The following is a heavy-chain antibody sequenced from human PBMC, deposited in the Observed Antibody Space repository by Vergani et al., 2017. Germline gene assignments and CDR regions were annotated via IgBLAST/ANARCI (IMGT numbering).Heavy chain of an antibody. V-gene: IGHV4-34*01. CDR1: GGSCSGYY. D-gene: IGHD5/OR15-5a*01. CDR3: ASGVVYTND. CDR2: INHSGST. J-gene: IGHJ4*02. Sequence: QVQLQQWGAGLLKPSETLSITCGVHGGSCSGYYWRWSRQPPRKGLAWVGEINHSGSTNYHPSLKSRVTISVDTSKYQFSLKLSSMTAADTAVYYFASGVVYTNDWGQGTLVTVSS.